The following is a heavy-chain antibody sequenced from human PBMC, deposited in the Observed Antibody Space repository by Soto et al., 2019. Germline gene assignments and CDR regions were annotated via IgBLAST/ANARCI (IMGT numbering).Heavy chain of an antibody. CDR1: GFTFSSYS. Sequence: EVQLVESGGGLVKPGGSLRLSCAASGFTFSSYSMNWVRQAPGKGLEWVSSISSSSSHIYYADSVKGRFTISRDNAKNSLYLQMNSLRAEDTAVYYCARGNGYDPDDYWGQGTLVTVSS. V-gene: IGHV3-21*01. CDR3: ARGNGYDPDDY. CDR2: ISSSSSHI. D-gene: IGHD5-12*01. J-gene: IGHJ4*02.